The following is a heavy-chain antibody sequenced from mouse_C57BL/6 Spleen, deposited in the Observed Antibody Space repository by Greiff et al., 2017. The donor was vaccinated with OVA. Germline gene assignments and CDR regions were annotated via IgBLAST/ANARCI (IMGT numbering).Heavy chain of an antibody. Sequence: EVHLVESGGGLVKPGGSLKLSCAASGFTFSDYGMHWVRQAPEKGLEWVAYISSGSSTIYYADTVKGRFTISRDNAKNTLFLRMTSLGFEDTALYYWARGVLTGAFAYWGQGTLVTVSA. V-gene: IGHV5-17*01. CDR3: ARGVLTGAFAY. D-gene: IGHD4-1*01. J-gene: IGHJ3*01. CDR1: GFTFSDYG. CDR2: ISSGSSTI.